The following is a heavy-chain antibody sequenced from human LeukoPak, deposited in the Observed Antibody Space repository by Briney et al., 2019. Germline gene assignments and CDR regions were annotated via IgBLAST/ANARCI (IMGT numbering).Heavy chain of an antibody. Sequence: TGGSLRLSCVASGFTFSSYWMSWVRQAPGKGLEWVANIKKDGSENYYVDSVKGRFTISRDNAKKSLYLQMKSLRAEDTAVYYCARHLSGVTGYSYGRGIDYWGQGTLVTVSS. CDR1: GFTFSSYW. D-gene: IGHD5-18*01. V-gene: IGHV3-7*01. CDR2: IKKDGSEN. CDR3: ARHLSGVTGYSYGRGIDY. J-gene: IGHJ4*02.